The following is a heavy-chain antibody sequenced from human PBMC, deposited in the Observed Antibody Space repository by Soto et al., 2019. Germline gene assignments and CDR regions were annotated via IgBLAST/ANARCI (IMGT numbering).Heavy chain of an antibody. CDR1: GFTFSDSP. CDR2: IRSKANNYAT. CDR3: TSHSPEDMRRT. Sequence: EVQLVESGGGLVQPGGSLKLSCTASGFTFSDSPMHWVRQASGKGLEWVGRIRSKANNYATAYGASVKGRFTISRDDSNNTAYLQMNSLKTEDAAVYYCTSHSPEDMRRTWGEGTLVTVSS. D-gene: IGHD2-15*01. V-gene: IGHV3-73*02. J-gene: IGHJ5*02.